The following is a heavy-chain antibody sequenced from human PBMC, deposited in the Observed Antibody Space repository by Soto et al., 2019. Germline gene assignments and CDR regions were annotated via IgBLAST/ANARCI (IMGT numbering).Heavy chain of an antibody. CDR3: ARDYLGYCSSTSCPGYYMDV. Sequence: APVKVSCKASGYTFTSYGISWLRQAPGQGLEWMGWISAYNGNTNYAQKLQGRVTMTTDTSTSTAYMELRSLRSDDTAVYYCARDYLGYCSSTSCPGYYMDVWDKGTTVTLSS. CDR1: GYTFTSYG. V-gene: IGHV1-18*01. CDR2: ISAYNGNT. D-gene: IGHD2-2*01. J-gene: IGHJ6*03.